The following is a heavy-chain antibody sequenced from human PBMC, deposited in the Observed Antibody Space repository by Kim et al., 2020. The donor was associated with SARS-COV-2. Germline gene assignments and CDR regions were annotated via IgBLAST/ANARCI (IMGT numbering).Heavy chain of an antibody. J-gene: IGHJ4*02. V-gene: IGHV1-69*13. CDR3: AREQYGSGSYYNGNYFDY. Sequence: SVKVSCKASGGTFSSYAISWVRQAPGQGLEWMGGIIPIFGTANYAQKFQGRVTITADESTSTAYMELSSLRSEDTAVYYCAREQYGSGSYYNGNYFDYWGQGTLVTVSS. CDR1: GGTFSSYA. CDR2: IIPIFGTA. D-gene: IGHD3-10*01.